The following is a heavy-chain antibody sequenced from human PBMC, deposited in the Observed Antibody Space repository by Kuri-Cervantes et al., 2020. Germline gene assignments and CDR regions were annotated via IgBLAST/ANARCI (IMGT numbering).Heavy chain of an antibody. Sequence: GESLKISCAASGFTFSSYSMNWVRQAPGKGLEWVSSISSSSSYIYYADSVKGRFTISRDNAKNSLYLQMNSLRAEDTAVYYCARDRGIIVGATSGYFDYWGQGTLVTVSS. D-gene: IGHD1-26*01. J-gene: IGHJ4*02. V-gene: IGHV3-21*01. CDR3: ARDRGIIVGATSGYFDY. CDR1: GFTFSSYS. CDR2: ISSSSSYI.